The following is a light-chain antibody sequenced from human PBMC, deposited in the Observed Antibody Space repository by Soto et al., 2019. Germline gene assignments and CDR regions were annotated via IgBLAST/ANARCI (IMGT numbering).Light chain of an antibody. J-gene: IGKJ3*01. CDR3: QQYNSYSWFT. V-gene: IGKV1-5*01. Sequence: DIQMTQSPSTLSASVGDRVTITCRASQSISSWLAWYQQKPGKAPKLLIYDASSLESGVPSRFSGSGSGTEFTLTISSLQPDDFATYYCQQYNSYSWFTFGPGTQVDIK. CDR2: DAS. CDR1: QSISSW.